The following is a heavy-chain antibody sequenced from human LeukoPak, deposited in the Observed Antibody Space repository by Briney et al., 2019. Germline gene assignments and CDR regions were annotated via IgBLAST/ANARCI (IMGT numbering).Heavy chain of an antibody. CDR2: IYPGDSDT. J-gene: IGHJ4*02. Sequence: GESLKISCKGSGYSFTSYWIGWVRQMPGKGLEWTGIIYPGDSDTRYSPSFQGQVTISADKSISTAYLQWSSLKASDTAMYYCASRRVLREGIVATRDYFDYWGQGTLVTVSS. CDR3: ASRRVLREGIVATRDYFDY. V-gene: IGHV5-51*01. CDR1: GYSFTSYW. D-gene: IGHD5-12*01.